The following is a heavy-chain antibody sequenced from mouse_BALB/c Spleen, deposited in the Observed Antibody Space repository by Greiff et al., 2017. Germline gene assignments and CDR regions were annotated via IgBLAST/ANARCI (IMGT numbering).Heavy chain of an antibody. CDR2: INPSSGYT. Sequence: QVQLQQSAAELARPGASVKMSCKASGYTFTSYTMHWVKQRPGQGLEWIGYINPSSGYTEYNQKFKDKTTLTADKSSSTAYMQLSSLTSEDSAVYYCARRVTGTRDYYAMDYWGQGTSVTVSS. J-gene: IGHJ4*01. D-gene: IGHD4-1*01. V-gene: IGHV1-4*02. CDR1: GYTFTSYT. CDR3: ARRVTGTRDYYAMDY.